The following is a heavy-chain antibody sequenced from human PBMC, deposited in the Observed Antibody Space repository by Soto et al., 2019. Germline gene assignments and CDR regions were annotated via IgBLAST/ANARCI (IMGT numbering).Heavy chain of an antibody. CDR3: TKGSQGVSRDY. CDR1: GFTFNNYW. V-gene: IGHV3-7*01. Sequence: EVQLVESGGGLVQPGGSLRLSCAASGFTFNNYWMSWVRQAPGKGLEWVATIKQDGSEKYYVDSVKGRFTISRDNAKNSLYLQMNSLRAEDTAVYYCTKGSQGVSRDYWGQGNLVTVSS. D-gene: IGHD3-10*01. CDR2: IKQDGSEK. J-gene: IGHJ4*02.